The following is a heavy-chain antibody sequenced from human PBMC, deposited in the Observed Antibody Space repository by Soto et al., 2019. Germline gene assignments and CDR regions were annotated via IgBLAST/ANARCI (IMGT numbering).Heavy chain of an antibody. Sequence: SETLSLTCAVSGGSIISGGYSWSLIRQPPGKGLEWIGYIYHSGSTYYNPSLKSRVTISVDRSKNQFSLKLSSVTAADTAVYYCASSSTSLGMDVWGQGTTVTVSS. CDR3: ASSSTSLGMDV. J-gene: IGHJ6*02. CDR1: GGSIISGGYS. D-gene: IGHD2-2*01. V-gene: IGHV4-30-2*01. CDR2: IYHSGST.